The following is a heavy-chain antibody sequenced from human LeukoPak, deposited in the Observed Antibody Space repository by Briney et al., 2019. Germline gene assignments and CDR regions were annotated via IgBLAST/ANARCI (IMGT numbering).Heavy chain of an antibody. CDR1: GFTVSSNY. V-gene: IGHV3-53*01. D-gene: IGHD5-12*01. J-gene: IGHJ6*03. CDR3: ARVPSSYSGYDSPYYYYYYMDV. CDR2: IYSGGST. Sequence: GGSLRLSCAASGFTVSSNYMSWVRQAPGKGLEWVSVIYSGGSTYYADSVKGRFTISRDNSKNTLYLQMNSLRAEDTAVYYCARVPSSYSGYDSPYYYYYYMDVWGKGTTVTVSS.